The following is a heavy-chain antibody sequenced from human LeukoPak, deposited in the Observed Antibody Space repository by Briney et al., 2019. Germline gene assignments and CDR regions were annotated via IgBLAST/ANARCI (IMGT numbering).Heavy chain of an antibody. V-gene: IGHV3-7*03. CDR3: ARDKRSCSGVSCYRGYSFDF. D-gene: IGHD2-15*01. J-gene: IGHJ4*03. Sequence: GGSETLLCAVSGFSSSSYLVSWVRQAPGKGLEWVANIKEDGSEKYSEDSVKGRFTISRDNAKNSLYLQMNSLRAEHTAVYYCARDKRSCSGVSCYRGYSFDFWGHGTMVTVSS. CDR2: IKEDGSEK. CDR1: GFSSSSYL.